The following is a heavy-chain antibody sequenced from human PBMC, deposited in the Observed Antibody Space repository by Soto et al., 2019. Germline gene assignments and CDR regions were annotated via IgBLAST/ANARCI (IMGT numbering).Heavy chain of an antibody. Sequence: GESLKISCKGSGYSFTKYWIGWVRQMPGKGLEWMGIIYPGDSDTRYSPSFQGQVTISADKSISTAYLQWSSLKASDTAMYYCARWRAAPYYYYGMDVWGQGTTVTVSS. D-gene: IGHD2-15*01. CDR2: IYPGDSDT. CDR1: GYSFTKYW. V-gene: IGHV5-51*01. CDR3: ARWRAAPYYYYGMDV. J-gene: IGHJ6*02.